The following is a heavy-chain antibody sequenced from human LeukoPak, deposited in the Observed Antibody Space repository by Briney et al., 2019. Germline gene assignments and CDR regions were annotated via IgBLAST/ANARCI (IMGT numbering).Heavy chain of an antibody. J-gene: IGHJ4*02. CDR2: INPNSGGT. Sequence: ASVKVSCKASGYTFTGYYMHWVRQAPGQGLEWMGWINPNSGGTNYAQKFQGRVTMTRDTSISTAYMELSRLRSDDTAVYYRARDPVDIVATRSFDYWGQGTLVTVSS. CDR3: ARDPVDIVATRSFDY. V-gene: IGHV1-2*02. CDR1: GYTFTGYY. D-gene: IGHD5-12*01.